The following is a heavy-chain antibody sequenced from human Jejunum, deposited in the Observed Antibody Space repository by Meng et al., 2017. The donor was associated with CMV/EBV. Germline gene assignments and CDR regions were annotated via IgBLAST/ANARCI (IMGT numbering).Heavy chain of an antibody. J-gene: IGHJ4*02. CDR1: FKFDDYV. V-gene: IGHV3-20*03. D-gene: IGHD3-22*01. CDR3: VGVRTFNYDSSGHSLDY. CDR2: INWSGGR. Sequence: FKFDDYVMGLVRHAPGKGLEWVSGINWSGGRSYAESVKGRFTISRDNAKNSLYLQMNSLRVEDTAAYYCVGVRTFNYDSSGHSLDYWGQGTLVTVS.